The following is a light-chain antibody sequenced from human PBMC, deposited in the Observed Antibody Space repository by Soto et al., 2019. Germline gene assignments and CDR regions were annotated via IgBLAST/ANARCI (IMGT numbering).Light chain of an antibody. Sequence: TPSPSSVSASVGDRLTITFRASRDISNSLAWYQQKPGQAPRLLIFAASNRATGIPVRFSGSGSGTDFTLAINRLEPDDFAVYYCQQRSDWPITFGQGTRLEIK. V-gene: IGKV3D-11*01. CDR1: RDISNS. CDR3: QQRSDWPIT. CDR2: AAS. J-gene: IGKJ5*01.